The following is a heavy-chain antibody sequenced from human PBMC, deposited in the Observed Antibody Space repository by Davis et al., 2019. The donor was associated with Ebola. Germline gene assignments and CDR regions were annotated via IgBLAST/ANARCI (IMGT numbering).Heavy chain of an antibody. J-gene: IGHJ5*02. Sequence: GESLKISCAASGFTFSSYSMNWVRQAPGKGLEWVSSISSSSSYIYYADSVKGRFTISRDNAKNSLYLQMNSLRAEDTAVYYCARTPRLLWFGESRVARGWFDPWGQGTLVTVSS. CDR3: ARTPRLLWFGESRVARGWFDP. D-gene: IGHD3-10*01. CDR1: GFTFSSYS. V-gene: IGHV3-21*01. CDR2: ISSSSSYI.